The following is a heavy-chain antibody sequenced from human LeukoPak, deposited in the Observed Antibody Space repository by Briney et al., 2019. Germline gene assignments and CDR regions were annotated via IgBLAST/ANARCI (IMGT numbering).Heavy chain of an antibody. V-gene: IGHV4-59*01. D-gene: IGHD5-24*01. CDR2: IYYSGST. CDR1: GGSISSDY. CDR3: ARDRGSADV. Sequence: SQTLSLTCTVPGGSISSDYWSWIRQPPGKGLEWIGYIYYSGSTNYNPSLKSRVTISVDTSKNQFSLKLSSVTAADTAVYYCARDRGSADVWGKGTMVTVSS. J-gene: IGHJ6*04.